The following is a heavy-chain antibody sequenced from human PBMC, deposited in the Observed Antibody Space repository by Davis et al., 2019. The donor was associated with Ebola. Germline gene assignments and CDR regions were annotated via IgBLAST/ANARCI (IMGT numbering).Heavy chain of an antibody. V-gene: IGHV4-59*08. D-gene: IGHD6-19*01. CDR2: IYYSGST. CDR1: GGSISSYY. CDR3: ARRNSGWYFDL. J-gene: IGHJ2*01. Sequence: SETLSLTCTVSGGSISSYYWSWIRQPPGKGLEWIGYIYYSGSTNYHPSLKSRVTISVDTSKNQFSLKLSSVTAADTAVYYCARRNSGWYFDLWGRGTLVTVSS.